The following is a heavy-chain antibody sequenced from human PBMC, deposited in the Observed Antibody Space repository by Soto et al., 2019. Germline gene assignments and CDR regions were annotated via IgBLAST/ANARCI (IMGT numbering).Heavy chain of an antibody. CDR2: ISHSGGKT. J-gene: IGHJ6*02. CDR1: GFTFSSYA. CDR3: VKGAGSGIDFSDYYGLDV. V-gene: IGHV3-23*01. D-gene: IGHD3-10*01. Sequence: GSLRLSCAASGFTFSSYAMSWVRQAPGKGLEWVSGISHSGGKTYYAASVKGRFTVSRDNSRNTLYLQMHSLRAEDTAVYYCVKGAGSGIDFSDYYGLDVWGLGTTVTVSS.